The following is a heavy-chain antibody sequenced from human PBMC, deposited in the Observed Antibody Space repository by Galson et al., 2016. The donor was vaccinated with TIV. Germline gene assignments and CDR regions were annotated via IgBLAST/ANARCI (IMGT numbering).Heavy chain of an antibody. CDR2: TYHSGST. V-gene: IGHV4-31*03. CDR1: GGSISSNGIF. J-gene: IGHJ4*02. CDR3: ARDQDSGAYFDY. D-gene: IGHD2-15*01. Sequence: LSLTCTVSGGSISSNGIFWSWIRQHPGKGLEWIGYTYHSGSTHYNPSLKSRVAMSVDTSKNQFSLTLTSVTAADTAVYYCARDQDSGAYFDYWGQGTLVTVSS.